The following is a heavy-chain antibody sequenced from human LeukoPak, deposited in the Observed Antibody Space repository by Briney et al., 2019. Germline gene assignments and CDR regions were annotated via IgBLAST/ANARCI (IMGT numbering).Heavy chain of an antibody. J-gene: IGHJ4*02. CDR2: IIPIFGTA. CDR1: GGTFSSYA. D-gene: IGHD3-9*01. Sequence: SVEVSCKASGGTFSSYAISWVRQAPGQGLEWMGGIIPIFGTANYAQKFQGRVTITADESTSTAYMELSSLRSEDTAVYYCASNYDILTGYPFDYWGQGTLVTVSS. CDR3: ASNYDILTGYPFDY. V-gene: IGHV1-69*01.